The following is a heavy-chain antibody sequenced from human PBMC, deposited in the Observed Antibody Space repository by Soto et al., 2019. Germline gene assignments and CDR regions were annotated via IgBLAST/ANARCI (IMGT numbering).Heavy chain of an antibody. D-gene: IGHD6-6*01. CDR2: IYSGGST. Sequence: GSLRLSCAASGFTVSSNYMSWVRQAPGKGLEWVSVIYSGGSTYYADSVKGRFTISRDNSKNTLYLQMNSLRAEDTAVYYCAREGGDSSSPPGFDPWRQGPLVTVSS. CDR1: GFTVSSNY. V-gene: IGHV3-53*01. J-gene: IGHJ5*02. CDR3: AREGGDSSSPPGFDP.